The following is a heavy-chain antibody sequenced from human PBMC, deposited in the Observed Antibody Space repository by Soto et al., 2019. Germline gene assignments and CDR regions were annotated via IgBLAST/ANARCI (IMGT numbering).Heavy chain of an antibody. J-gene: IGHJ5*02. V-gene: IGHV5-51*01. CDR1: GYSFTNYW. CDR3: ARAYYYDSSGPRWFDP. CDR2: IYPGDSDT. Sequence: LGESLKISCRASGYSFTNYWIGWVRQMPGKGLEWLGLIYPGDSDTRYSPSFQGQVTISADKSVSTAYLQWSSLKASDTAMYYCARAYYYDSSGPRWFDPWGQGTLVTVSS. D-gene: IGHD3-22*01.